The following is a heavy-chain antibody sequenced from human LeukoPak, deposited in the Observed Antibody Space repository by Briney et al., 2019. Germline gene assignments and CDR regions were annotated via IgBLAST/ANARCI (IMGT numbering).Heavy chain of an antibody. CDR2: INIGGTNT. CDR1: GFTFNDYY. V-gene: IGHV3-11*01. Sequence: PGGSLRLSCAASGFTFNDYYMSWIRQAPGKGLEWLSYINIGGTNTHYADSVKGRFTISRDNAKKSLYLEMNNLRAEDTAVYYCATDGAGFDTWGQRVLVTLSS. J-gene: IGHJ5*02. CDR3: ATDGAGFDT.